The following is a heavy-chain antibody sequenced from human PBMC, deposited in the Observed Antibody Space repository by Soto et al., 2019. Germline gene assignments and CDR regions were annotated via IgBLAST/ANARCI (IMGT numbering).Heavy chain of an antibody. CDR1: GGSISSGDYY. D-gene: IGHD4-17*01. J-gene: IGHJ1*01. V-gene: IGHV4-61*08. CDR2: FSYSGYT. Sequence: TSETLSLTCTVSGGSISSGDYYWSWIRQPPGKGLEWIGYFSYSGYTNYNPSLKSRVTLSVDTSKNQFSLKLSSVTAADTAVYYCASQSLTTVDPYFQHWGQGTLVTVSS. CDR3: ASQSLTTVDPYFQH.